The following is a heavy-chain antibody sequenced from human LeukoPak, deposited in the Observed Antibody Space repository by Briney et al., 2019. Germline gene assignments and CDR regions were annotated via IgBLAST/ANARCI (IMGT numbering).Heavy chain of an antibody. J-gene: IGHJ6*02. CDR2: IVPIFGTA. V-gene: IGHV1-69*13. CDR3: ARATDILTGYLYYYYGMDV. CDR1: GGTFSSYA. Sequence: SVKVSCKASGGTFSSYAISWVRQAPGQGLEWMGGIVPIFGTANYAQKFQGRVTITADESTSTAYMELSSLRSEDTAVYYCARATDILTGYLYYYYGMDVWGQGTTVTVSS. D-gene: IGHD3-9*01.